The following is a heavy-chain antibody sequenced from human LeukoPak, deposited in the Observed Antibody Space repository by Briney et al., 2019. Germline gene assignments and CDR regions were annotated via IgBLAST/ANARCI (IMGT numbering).Heavy chain of an antibody. Sequence: ASVKVSCKASGYTFTSYYMHWVRQAPGQGLEWMGIINPSGGSTSYAQKFQGRVTMTRDTSTSTVYMELSSLRSEDTAVHYCARASGYSGYYYYMDVWGKGTTVTISS. CDR3: ARASGYSGYYYYMDV. CDR2: INPSGGST. V-gene: IGHV1-46*01. D-gene: IGHD5-12*01. J-gene: IGHJ6*03. CDR1: GYTFTSYY.